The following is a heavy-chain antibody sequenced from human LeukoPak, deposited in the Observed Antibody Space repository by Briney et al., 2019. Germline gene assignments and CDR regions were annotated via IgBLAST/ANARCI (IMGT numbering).Heavy chain of an antibody. Sequence: PGRSLRLSCAASGFTFSSYAMHWVRQAPGKGLEWVAVISYDGSNKYYADSVKGRFTISRDNSKNTLYLQMNSLRAEDTAVYYCARERRGVNWFDPWGQGTLVTVSS. CDR2: ISYDGSNK. V-gene: IGHV3-30*04. D-gene: IGHD2-8*01. J-gene: IGHJ5*02. CDR3: ARERRGVNWFDP. CDR1: GFTFSSYA.